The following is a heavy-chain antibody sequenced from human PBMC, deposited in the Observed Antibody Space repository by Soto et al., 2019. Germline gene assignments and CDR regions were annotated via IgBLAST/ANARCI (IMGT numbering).Heavy chain of an antibody. D-gene: IGHD3-3*01. CDR1: GCTFRSYA. CDR2: ISGSGGST. Sequence: GGPLRLSCAASGCTFRSYAMRWVRHAPGKGLEWVSAISGSGGSTYYADSVKGRFTISRDNSKNTLYLQMNSLRAEDTAVYYCAKDLGSFSFWSGYYFDYWGQGTLVTVSS. J-gene: IGHJ4*02. CDR3: AKDLGSFSFWSGYYFDY. V-gene: IGHV3-23*01.